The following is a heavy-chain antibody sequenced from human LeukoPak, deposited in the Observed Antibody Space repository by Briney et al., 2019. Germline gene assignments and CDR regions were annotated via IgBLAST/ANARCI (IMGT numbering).Heavy chain of an antibody. CDR3: VRASADYLHFDY. Sequence: SETLSLTCTVSGGSISSGGYYWSWIRQHPGKGLEWIGYIYYSGSTYYNPSLKSRVTISVDTSRNQFSLKLSSVTAADTAVYYCVRASADYLHFDYWGQGALVTVSS. V-gene: IGHV4-31*03. J-gene: IGHJ4*02. CDR1: GGSISSGGYY. CDR2: IYYSGST. D-gene: IGHD4/OR15-4a*01.